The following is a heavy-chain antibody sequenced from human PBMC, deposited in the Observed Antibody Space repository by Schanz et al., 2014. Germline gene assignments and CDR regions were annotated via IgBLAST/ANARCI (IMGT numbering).Heavy chain of an antibody. D-gene: IGHD3-10*01. J-gene: IGHJ1*01. CDR3: ASGVHVSSLQKGLQC. CDR2: IATSSSTR. CDR1: GFTLSSYW. V-gene: IGHV3-48*01. Sequence: EVKLVESGGGAVRPGGSLRLSCAASGFTLSSYWMHWVRQVPGKGLGWLSDIATSSSTRHYADSVKGRVTISRDNAKNSVSLQMRRLRVEDTAVYYCASGVHVSSLQKGLQCWGRGTLVIVSS.